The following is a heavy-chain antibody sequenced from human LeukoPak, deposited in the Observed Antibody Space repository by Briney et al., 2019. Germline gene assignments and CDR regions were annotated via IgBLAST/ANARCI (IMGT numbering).Heavy chain of an antibody. V-gene: IGHV3-53*01. CDR3: ARVRAHRPAYTNGWYNDF. CDR2: IHRGGNT. CDR1: GFDVSSNY. Sequence: GGSLRLSCAASGFDVSSNYMTWVRQAPGKGLDWVSVIHRGGNTYYADSVKGRFTISRDKSKNTLYLQMNSLRAEDTAVYYCARVRAHRPAYTNGWYNDFWGLGTLVTVSS. J-gene: IGHJ4*02. D-gene: IGHD6-19*01.